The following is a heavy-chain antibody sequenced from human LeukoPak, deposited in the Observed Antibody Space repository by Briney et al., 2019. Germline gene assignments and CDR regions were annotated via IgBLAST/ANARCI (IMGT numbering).Heavy chain of an antibody. V-gene: IGHV3-23*01. D-gene: IGHD6-13*01. CDR2: ISGSGGST. J-gene: IGHJ4*02. CDR3: AKSPGYSSSWYKD. CDR1: GFTFSSYA. Sequence: GGSLRLSCAASGFTFSSYAMSWVRQAPGKGLEWVSAISGSGGSTYYADSVKGRFTISSDNSKNTLYLQMNSLRAEDTAVYYCAKSPGYSSSWYKDWGQGTLVTVSS.